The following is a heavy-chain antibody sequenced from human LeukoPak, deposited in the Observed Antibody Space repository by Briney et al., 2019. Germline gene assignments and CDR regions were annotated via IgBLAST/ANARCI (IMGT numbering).Heavy chain of an antibody. CDR1: GFTFRSYW. V-gene: IGHV3-74*01. CDR2: INSDGSST. J-gene: IGHJ5*01. CDR3: ARAFTIAAAIVWFDP. D-gene: IGHD6-13*01. Sequence: PGGSLRLSCAASGFTFRSYWMHGFRPAPGRGRVWVSRINSDGSSTSCADSVKGRFTISRDNAKNTLYLQMNSLRAEDTAVYYCARAFTIAAAIVWFDPWGQGTLVTVSS.